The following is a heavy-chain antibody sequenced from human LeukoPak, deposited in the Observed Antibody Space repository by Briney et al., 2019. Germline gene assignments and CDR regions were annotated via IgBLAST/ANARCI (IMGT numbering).Heavy chain of an antibody. CDR2: IRYDGSNK. CDR1: GFTFSSYG. V-gene: IGHV3-30*02. CDR3: AKDLGWFGELLQNNWFDP. J-gene: IGHJ5*02. Sequence: GGSLRLSCAASGFTFSSYGMHWVRQAPGKGLEWVAFIRYDGSNKYYADSVKGRFTISRDNSKNTLYLQMNSLRAEDTAVYYCAKDLGWFGELLQNNWFDPWGQGTLVTVSS. D-gene: IGHD3-10*01.